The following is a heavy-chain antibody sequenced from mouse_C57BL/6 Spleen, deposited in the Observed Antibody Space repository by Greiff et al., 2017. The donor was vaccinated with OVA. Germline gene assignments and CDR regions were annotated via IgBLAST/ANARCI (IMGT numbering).Heavy chain of an antibody. CDR1: GYTFTSYW. CDR3: ARMIFHYYGSPWYFDV. J-gene: IGHJ1*03. CDR2: IDPSDSYT. Sequence: QVQLQQPGAELVMPGASVKLSCKASGYTFTSYWMHWVKQRPGQGLEWIGEIDPSDSYTNYNQKFKGKSTLTVDKSSSTAYMQLSSLTSEDSAVYYCARMIFHYYGSPWYFDVWGTGTTVTVSS. D-gene: IGHD1-1*01. V-gene: IGHV1-69*01.